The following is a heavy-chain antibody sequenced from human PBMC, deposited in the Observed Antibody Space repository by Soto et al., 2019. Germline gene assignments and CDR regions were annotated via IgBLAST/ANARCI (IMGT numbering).Heavy chain of an antibody. CDR2: IIPIFGTA. CDR1: GGTFSRYA. V-gene: IGHV1-69*06. D-gene: IGHD3-10*01. Sequence: SSVKVSGKASGGTFSRYAISWVRQAPGQGLEWMGGIIPIFGTANYAQKFQSRVTITADKSSSTAYMELSSLRSEDTAVYYCSSLPARGAPTPFDPWGQGTLVTVSS. CDR3: SSLPARGAPTPFDP. J-gene: IGHJ5*02.